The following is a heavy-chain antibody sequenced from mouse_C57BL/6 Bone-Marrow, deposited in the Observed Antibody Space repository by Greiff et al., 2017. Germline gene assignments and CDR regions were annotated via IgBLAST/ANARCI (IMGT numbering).Heavy chain of an antibody. Sequence: EVMLVESGGGLVQPGESLKLSCESNEYEFPSHDMSWVRKTPEKKLELVAAINSDGGSTYYPDTMERRFILFRDNTEKTLYLQKSSLRSKDTALYYCARSYDVYYAFAYWGQGTLVTVSA. J-gene: IGHJ3*01. D-gene: IGHD2-3*01. V-gene: IGHV5-2*03. CDR3: ARSYDVYYAFAY. CDR2: INSDGGST. CDR1: EYEFPSHD.